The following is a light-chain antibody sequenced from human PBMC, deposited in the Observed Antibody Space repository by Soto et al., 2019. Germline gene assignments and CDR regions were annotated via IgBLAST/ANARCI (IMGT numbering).Light chain of an antibody. V-gene: IGKV1-5*01. CDR1: QSINKW. Sequence: IQMTQSPSTLSASVGDRVTITCRASQSINKWVAWFQQKSGRAPKLLIYDAATLQSGVPSRFSGTGSGTDFTLTISSLQPEDFATYYCQQSYSTPYTFGQGTKLEI. CDR2: DAA. J-gene: IGKJ2*01. CDR3: QQSYSTPYT.